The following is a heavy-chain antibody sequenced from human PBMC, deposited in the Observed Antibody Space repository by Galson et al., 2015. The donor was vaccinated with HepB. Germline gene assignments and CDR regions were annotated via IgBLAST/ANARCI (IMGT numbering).Heavy chain of an antibody. J-gene: IGHJ6*02. CDR1: GFTFSSYG. V-gene: IGHV3-30*18. CDR2: ISYDGSNK. Sequence: SLRLSCAASGFTFSSYGMHWVRQAPGKGLEWVAVISYDGSNKYYADSVKGRFTISRDNSKNTLYPQMNSLRAEDTAVYYCAKDLGALETSYGMDVWGQGTTVTVSS. D-gene: IGHD1-1*01. CDR3: AKDLGALETSYGMDV.